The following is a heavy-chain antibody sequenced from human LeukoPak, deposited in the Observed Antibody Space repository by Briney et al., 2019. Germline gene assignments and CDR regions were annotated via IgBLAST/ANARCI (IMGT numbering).Heavy chain of an antibody. V-gene: IGHV3-23*01. CDR2: ISGSGGST. J-gene: IGHJ4*02. Sequence: GGSLRLSCAASGFTFSSYGMSWVRQAPGKGLEWVSVISGSGGSTYYADSVKGRFTISRDNTKNTLYLQMNSLRAEDTAVYYCAKDSTPSYSSKAKYFDYWGQGTLVTVSS. CDR1: GFTFSSYG. CDR3: AKDSTPSYSSKAKYFDY. D-gene: IGHD6-13*01.